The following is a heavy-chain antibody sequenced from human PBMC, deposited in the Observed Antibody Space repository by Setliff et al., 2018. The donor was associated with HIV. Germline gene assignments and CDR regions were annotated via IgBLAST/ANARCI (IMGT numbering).Heavy chain of an antibody. V-gene: IGHV3-23*01. CDR3: AKSPAYSSSSYYFDY. J-gene: IGHJ4*02. CDR2: ISGNSGST. Sequence: GGSLRLSCVTSGFTFTNYGMTWVRQAPGEGLEYVSAISGNSGSTYYADSVKGRFTISRDNSKNTLFLQMNSLRAEDTAVYYCAKSPAYSSSSYYFDYWGQGTLVTVSS. CDR1: GFTFTNYG. D-gene: IGHD6-6*01.